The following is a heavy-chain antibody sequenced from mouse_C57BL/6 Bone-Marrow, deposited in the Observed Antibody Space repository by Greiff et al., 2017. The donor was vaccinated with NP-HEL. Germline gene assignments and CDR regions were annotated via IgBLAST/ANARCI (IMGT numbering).Heavy chain of an antibody. CDR2: IYPRSGNT. D-gene: IGHD3-3*01. V-gene: IGHV1-81*01. Sequence: VQLQQSGAELARPGASVKLSCKASGYTFTSYGISWVKQRTGQGLEWIGEIYPRSGNTYYNEKFKGKATLTADKSSSTAYRELRSLTSEDSAVYFCAREGRLAWFAYWGQGTLVTVSA. CDR1: GYTFTSYG. CDR3: AREGRLAWFAY. J-gene: IGHJ3*01.